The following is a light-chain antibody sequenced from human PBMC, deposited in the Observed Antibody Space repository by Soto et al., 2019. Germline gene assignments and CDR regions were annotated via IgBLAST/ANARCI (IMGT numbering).Light chain of an antibody. V-gene: IGLV2-14*01. CDR2: DVS. J-gene: IGLJ2*01. Sequence: QSALTQPASVSGSPGQSITISCTGTISDVGGYNYVSWYQQHPGKAPKLMIYDVSNRPSGVSNRFSGSKSGNTASLTISVLQAEDEADYYCSSYTSSSTVVFGGGTKLTVL. CDR3: SSYTSSSTVV. CDR1: ISDVGGYNY.